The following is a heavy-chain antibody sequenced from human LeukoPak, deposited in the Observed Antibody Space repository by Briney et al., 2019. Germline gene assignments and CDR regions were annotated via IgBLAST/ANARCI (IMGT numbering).Heavy chain of an antibody. CDR2: IIPIFGTA. V-gene: IGHV1-69*13. D-gene: IGHD3-10*01. CDR1: GGTFSSYA. J-gene: IGHJ5*02. Sequence: ASVKVSCKASGGTFSSYAISWVRQAPGQGLEWMGGIIPIFGTANYARKFQGRVTITADESTSTAYMELSSLRSEDTAVYYCASYYGSGSYYTNWFDPWGQGTMVTVSS. CDR3: ASYYGSGSYYTNWFDP.